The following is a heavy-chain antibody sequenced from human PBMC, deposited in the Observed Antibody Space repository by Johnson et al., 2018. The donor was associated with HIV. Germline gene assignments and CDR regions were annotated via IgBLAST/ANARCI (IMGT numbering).Heavy chain of an antibody. CDR1: DFTFSSYA. D-gene: IGHD1-1*01. Sequence: QGPLVDPRGGVVQPGRFLRLSCAAPDFTFSSYAMHWVRQAPGKGLEWVAVISYDGSNKYYADSVKGRFTISRDNSKNTLYLQMNSLRAEDTAVYYCANPTGSDAFDIWGQGTMVTVSS. V-gene: IGHV3-30-3*01. CDR2: ISYDGSNK. CDR3: ANPTGSDAFDI. J-gene: IGHJ3*02.